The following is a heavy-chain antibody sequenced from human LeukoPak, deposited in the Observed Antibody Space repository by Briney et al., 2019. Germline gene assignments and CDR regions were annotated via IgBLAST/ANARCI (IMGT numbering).Heavy chain of an antibody. V-gene: IGHV3-30*04. D-gene: IGHD3-22*01. CDR1: GFTFSNYG. J-gene: IGHJ4*02. CDR3: ARDMSGYYTFDY. CDR2: ISYDGSRK. Sequence: GRSLRLSRAASGFTFSNYGFHWVRRAPGQGLEWVAAISYDGSRKWFSDSVKGRFTISRDNSKNMVYLQMNSLRPEDTAVYYCARDMSGYYTFDYWGQGTLVTVSS.